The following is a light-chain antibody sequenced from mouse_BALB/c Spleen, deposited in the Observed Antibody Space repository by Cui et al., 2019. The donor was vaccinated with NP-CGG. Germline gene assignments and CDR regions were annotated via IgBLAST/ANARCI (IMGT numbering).Light chain of an antibody. Sequence: QAVVTQASALTTSPGDTVTLTCRSSTGAFTTSNYANWVQEKPDHLFTGLIGGTNNRAPGGPARFSGSLIGDKAALTITGAQTEDEAIYFCALWYSNHWVFGGGTKLTVL. CDR3: ALWYSNHWV. V-gene: IGLV1*01. CDR1: TGAFTTSNY. CDR2: GTN. J-gene: IGLJ1*01.